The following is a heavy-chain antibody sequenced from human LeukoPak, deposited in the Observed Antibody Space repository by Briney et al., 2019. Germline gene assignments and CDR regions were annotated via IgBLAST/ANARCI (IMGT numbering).Heavy chain of an antibody. CDR2: INSDGINT. V-gene: IGHV3-74*01. CDR1: GFTFSSYE. CDR3: ARDLGQYYDTSDNWFDP. Sequence: GGSLRLSCAASGFTFSSYEMNWVRQAPGKGLVWVSRINSDGINTSYADSVKGRFTISRDNAKNTLNLQMNSLRAEDTAVYYCARDLGQYYDTSDNWFDPWGQGTLVIVSS. J-gene: IGHJ5*02. D-gene: IGHD3-22*01.